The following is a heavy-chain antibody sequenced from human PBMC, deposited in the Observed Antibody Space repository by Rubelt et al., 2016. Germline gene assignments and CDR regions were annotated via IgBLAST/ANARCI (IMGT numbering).Heavy chain of an antibody. V-gene: IGHV3-11*05. CDR1: RGYN. CDR2: TSASGSYT. D-gene: IGHD6-6*01. J-gene: IGHJ3*02. CDR3: ARVVSI. Sequence: RGYNMNWVRQAPGKGLEWVAYTSASGSYTNYADSVKGRFTISRDNAKDSLYLQMNSLRAEDTAVYYCARVVSIWGQGTMVSVSS.